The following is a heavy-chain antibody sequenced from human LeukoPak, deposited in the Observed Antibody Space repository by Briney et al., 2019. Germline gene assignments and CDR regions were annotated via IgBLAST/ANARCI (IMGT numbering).Heavy chain of an antibody. D-gene: IGHD2-15*01. Sequence: GGSLRLSCAASGFTFSDYYMSWIRQAPGKGLEWVSYISSSGSTIYYADSVKGRFTISRDNAKNSLYLQMNSLRAEDTAVYYCARYPAVVVVADSVYWGQGTLVTVSS. V-gene: IGHV3-11*01. CDR3: ARYPAVVVVADSVY. J-gene: IGHJ4*02. CDR1: GFTFSDYY. CDR2: ISSSGSTI.